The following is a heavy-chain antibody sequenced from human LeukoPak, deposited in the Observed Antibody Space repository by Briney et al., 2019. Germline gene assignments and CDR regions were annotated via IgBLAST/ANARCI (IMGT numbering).Heavy chain of an antibody. Sequence: GGSLRLSCAASGXSVSSDYMTWVRQAPGKGLEWVSVIYSGGSTYYADSVKGRLTISRDNSKNTLYLQMNNVRVEDTAVYFCARYHTALNYWGQGTLVTASS. CDR2: IYSGGST. CDR1: GXSVSSDY. J-gene: IGHJ4*02. CDR3: ARYHTALNY. V-gene: IGHV3-53*01. D-gene: IGHD5-18*01.